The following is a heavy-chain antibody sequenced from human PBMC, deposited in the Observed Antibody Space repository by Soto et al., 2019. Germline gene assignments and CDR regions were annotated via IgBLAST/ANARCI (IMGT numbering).Heavy chain of an antibody. CDR3: GKVTAVVGGDFDY. CDR1: GCTFSSYW. CDR2: INSDGSSI. D-gene: IGHD5-18*01. J-gene: IGHJ4*02. V-gene: IGHV3-74*01. Sequence: GGSLRLSCAASGCTFSSYWMHWVRQAPGKGLVWVSRINSDGSSISYADSVKGRFTISRDNAKNTLYLQMINLRAEDTAVYYCGKVTAVVGGDFDYWGRGTLVTVSS.